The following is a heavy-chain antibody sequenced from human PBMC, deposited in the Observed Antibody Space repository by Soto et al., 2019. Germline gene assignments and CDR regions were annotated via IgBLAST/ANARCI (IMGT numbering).Heavy chain of an antibody. CDR3: ARVGGDDFGDAGGFDY. V-gene: IGHV4-59*01. J-gene: IGHJ4*02. Sequence: QVQLQESGPGLVKPSETLSLTCTVSGGSIRDYFWTWIRQPPGKGLEWIGYICYSGRTNYNPSLKSRVSISVDTSKNHFSLQLRSVTAADTAVYYCARVGGDDFGDAGGFDYWGQGTLVTVSS. CDR1: GGSIRDYF. CDR2: ICYSGRT. D-gene: IGHD4-17*01.